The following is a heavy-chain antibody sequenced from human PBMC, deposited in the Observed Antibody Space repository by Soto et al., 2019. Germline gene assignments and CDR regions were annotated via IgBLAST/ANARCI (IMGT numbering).Heavy chain of an antibody. CDR3: ARNRILEWGNWFDP. J-gene: IGHJ5*02. D-gene: IGHD3-3*01. Sequence: APGQGLEWMGIINPSGGSTSYAQKFQGRVTMTRDTSTSTVYMELSSLRSEDTAVYYCARNRILEWGNWFDPWGQGTLVTVSS. V-gene: IGHV1-46*03. CDR2: INPSGGST.